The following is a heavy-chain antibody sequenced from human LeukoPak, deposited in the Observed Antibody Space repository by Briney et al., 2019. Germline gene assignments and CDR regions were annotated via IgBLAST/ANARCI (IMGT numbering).Heavy chain of an antibody. CDR1: GFNFTMYW. CDR3: ATAYSSRGSCPYCYFAL. Sequence: PGGSLKLSCSASGFNFTMYWMHWVRQAPGKGLVWVSRINNDGSTTSHADSVKGRFTISRDNAKNTLSLQMNSLRAEDAAVYYCATAYSSRGSCPYCYFALWAVAPWSLSPQ. D-gene: IGHD2-15*01. J-gene: IGHJ2*01. V-gene: IGHV3-74*01. CDR2: INNDGSTT.